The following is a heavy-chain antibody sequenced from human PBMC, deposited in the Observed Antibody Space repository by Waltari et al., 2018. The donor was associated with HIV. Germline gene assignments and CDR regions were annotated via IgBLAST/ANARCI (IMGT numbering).Heavy chain of an antibody. CDR3: ARDRNLYSYGYGDFDY. CDR2: SNPNSGGT. CDR1: GYTFTGYY. Sequence: QVQLVQSGAEVKKPGASVKVSCKASGYTFTGYYMHWVRQAPGQGLEWKGWSNPNSGGTNYAQKFQGRVTMTRETAISTAYMELSRLRSDDTAVYYCARDRNLYSYGYGDFDYWGQGTLVTVSS. D-gene: IGHD5-18*01. J-gene: IGHJ4*02. V-gene: IGHV1-2*02.